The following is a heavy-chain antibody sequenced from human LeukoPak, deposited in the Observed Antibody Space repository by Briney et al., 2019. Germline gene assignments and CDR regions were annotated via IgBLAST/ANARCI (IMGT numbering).Heavy chain of an antibody. Sequence: GGSLRLSCAASGFTFSTCWMHWVRQAPGKGLVWVSRIKGDGGTNYADSVKGRFTISRDNAKKTVSLQMNSLRPEDTGVYYCARAPSEIGGYYPEYFRHWGQGTLVTVSS. V-gene: IGHV3-74*01. J-gene: IGHJ1*01. D-gene: IGHD3-22*01. CDR3: ARAPSEIGGYYPEYFRH. CDR2: IKGDGGT. CDR1: GFTFSTCW.